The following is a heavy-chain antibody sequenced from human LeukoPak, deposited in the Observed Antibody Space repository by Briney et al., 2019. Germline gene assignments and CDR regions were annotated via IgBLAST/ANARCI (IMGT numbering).Heavy chain of an antibody. J-gene: IGHJ4*02. V-gene: IGHV4-61*02. CDR2: IYTSGST. CDR3: ARDRLYDSSGYYYRYYFDY. D-gene: IGHD3-22*01. Sequence: SQTLSLTCTVSGGPISSCNYHWSWIRQPAGKGLEWIGRIYTSGSTNYNPSLKSRVTISVDTYKNQFSLKLSSVTAADTAVYYCARDRLYDSSGYYYRYYFDYWGQGTLVTVSS. CDR1: GGPISSCNYH.